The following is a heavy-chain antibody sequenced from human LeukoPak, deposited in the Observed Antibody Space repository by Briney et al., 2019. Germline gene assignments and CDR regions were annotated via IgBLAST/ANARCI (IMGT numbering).Heavy chain of an antibody. J-gene: IGHJ4*02. Sequence: SETLSLTCTVSGGSISSYYWSWIRQPPGKGLEWIGYIYYSGSTNYNPSLKSRVTISVDTSKNQFSLKLSSVTAADTAVYYCARGLSDSGYDYYFDYWGQGTLVTVSS. V-gene: IGHV4-59*01. D-gene: IGHD5-12*01. CDR2: IYYSGST. CDR1: GGSISSYY. CDR3: ARGLSDSGYDYYFDY.